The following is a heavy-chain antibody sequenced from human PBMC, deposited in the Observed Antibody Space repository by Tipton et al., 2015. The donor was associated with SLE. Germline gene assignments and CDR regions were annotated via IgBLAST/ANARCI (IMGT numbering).Heavy chain of an antibody. V-gene: IGHV4-4*09. Sequence: TLSLTCTVSGGSISSYYWSWIRQPPGKGLEWIGQMHNSGDSTYNPSPKSRVTMSVDTSTNHFSLKLTSVIAADTAVYYCARFQALGAFDIWGQGTMVTVSS. CDR2: MHNSGDS. CDR1: GGSISSYY. CDR3: ARFQALGAFDI. J-gene: IGHJ3*02. D-gene: IGHD3-16*01.